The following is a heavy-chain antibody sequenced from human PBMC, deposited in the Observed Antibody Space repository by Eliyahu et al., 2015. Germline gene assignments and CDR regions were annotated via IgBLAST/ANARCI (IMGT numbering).Heavy chain of an antibody. V-gene: IGHV4-34*01. CDR1: VGSFXGYY. CDR3: ARNTVAATPAHTGWFDP. CDR2: INHSGST. J-gene: IGHJ5*02. D-gene: IGHD2-15*01. Sequence: QVQLQQWGAGLLKPSETLSLTCAVYVGSFXGYYWSWIRQPPGKGLEWIGEINHSGSTNYNPSLKSRVTISVDTSKNQFSLKLSSVTAADTAVYYCARNTVAATPAHTGWFDPWGQGTLVTVSS.